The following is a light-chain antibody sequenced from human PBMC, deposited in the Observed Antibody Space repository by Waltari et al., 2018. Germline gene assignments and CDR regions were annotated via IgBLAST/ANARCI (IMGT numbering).Light chain of an antibody. CDR3: QVWDSSSEHWV. V-gene: IGLV3-21*02. Sequence: SYVLTQPPSVSVAPGQTASITCGGNNIGSKSVHWYQQKPGQAPVLVVYDDRGRPSGVPERYSGSKSGNTATLSISGVEAGDEADYFCQVWDSSSEHWVFGGGTKLTAL. CDR1: NIGSKS. CDR2: DDR. J-gene: IGLJ3*02.